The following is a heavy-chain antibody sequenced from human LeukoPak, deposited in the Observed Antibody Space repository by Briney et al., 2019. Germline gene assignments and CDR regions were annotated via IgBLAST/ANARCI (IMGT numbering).Heavy chain of an antibody. J-gene: IGHJ5*02. CDR1: GGSISSGSYY. CDR2: IYTSGST. D-gene: IGHD2-2*01. Sequence: SETLSLTCTVSGGSISSGSYYWSWIWQPAGKGLEWIGRIYTSGSTNYNPSLKSRVAISVDTSKNQFSLKLSSVTAADTAVYYCARGRADDIVVVPAALNWFDPWGQGTLVTVSS. CDR3: ARGRADDIVVVPAALNWFDP. V-gene: IGHV4-61*02.